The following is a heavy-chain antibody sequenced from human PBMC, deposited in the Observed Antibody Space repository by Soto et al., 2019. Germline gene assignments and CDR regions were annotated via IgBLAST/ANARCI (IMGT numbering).Heavy chain of an antibody. CDR3: TDYDFWSGSAY. J-gene: IGHJ4*02. CDR2: IKSKTDGGTT. V-gene: IGHV3-15*01. CDR1: GFTFSNAW. Sequence: GGALRLSCAASGFTFSNAWMSWVRQAPGKGLEWVGRIKSKTDGGTTDCAAPVKGRFTISRDDSKNTLYLQMNSLKTEDTAVYYCTDYDFWSGSAYWGQGTLVTVSS. D-gene: IGHD3-3*01.